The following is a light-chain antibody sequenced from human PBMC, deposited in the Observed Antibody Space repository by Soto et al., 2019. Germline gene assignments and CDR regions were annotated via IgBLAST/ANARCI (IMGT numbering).Light chain of an antibody. CDR1: SDYNNYK. J-gene: IGLJ1*01. Sequence: VLTQPPSASASLGASVTLTCTLSSDYNNYKVDWYQQRPGKGPRFVMRVGTGGIVGSKGDGIPDRFSVLGSGQNRYLTINNLQEEDESDYHCGADHGSGTNFVYVFGTGTKVTVL. CDR3: GADHGSGTNFVYV. CDR2: VGTGGIVG. V-gene: IGLV9-49*01.